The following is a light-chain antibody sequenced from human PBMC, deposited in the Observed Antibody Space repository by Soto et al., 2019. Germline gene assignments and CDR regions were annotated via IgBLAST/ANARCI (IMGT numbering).Light chain of an antibody. CDR1: QSLSVSY. Sequence: EIVLTQSPGTLSLSPGDRATLSCRASQSLSVSYIAWYQQRPGQAPRLLIYGTSTRATGIPDRFSGSGSGPDFTLAISRLEPEDFAVYYCHKFGDSPQTFGQGTTVEI. CDR3: HKFGDSPQT. V-gene: IGKV3-20*01. CDR2: GTS. J-gene: IGKJ1*01.